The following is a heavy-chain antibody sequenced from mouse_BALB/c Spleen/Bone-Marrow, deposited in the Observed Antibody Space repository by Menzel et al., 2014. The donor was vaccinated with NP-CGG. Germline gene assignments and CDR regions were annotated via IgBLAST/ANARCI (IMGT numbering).Heavy chain of an antibody. Sequence: EVKLMESGGGLVKPGGSLKLSCAASGFTFSDYYIYWVRQTPEKRLEWVATISDGGTYTYYPDTVKGRFTISRDNAKNNLYLQTNGLKSEDTAMYYCVRDGDYRYACFTYWGQGTLVTVSA. D-gene: IGHD2-14*01. CDR2: ISDGGTYT. V-gene: IGHV5-4*02. CDR3: VRDGDYRYACFTY. CDR1: GFTFSDYY. J-gene: IGHJ3*01.